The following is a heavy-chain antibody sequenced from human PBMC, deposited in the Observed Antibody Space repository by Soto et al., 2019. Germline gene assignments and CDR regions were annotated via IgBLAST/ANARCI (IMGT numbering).Heavy chain of an antibody. CDR1: GFSFSSYS. Sequence: QVQLVESGGGVVQPGRSLRLSCVGTGFSFSSYSMHWVRQAPGKGLEWVAVVSFDGNNKYYANSVKDRFTVSRDNSKNTMYVQMNSLKPEDTAVYYCARDRRFGNGYGLGFDYWGQGTLVTVSS. J-gene: IGHJ4*02. CDR3: ARDRRFGNGYGLGFDY. V-gene: IGHV3-30-3*01. CDR2: VSFDGNNK. D-gene: IGHD5-12*01.